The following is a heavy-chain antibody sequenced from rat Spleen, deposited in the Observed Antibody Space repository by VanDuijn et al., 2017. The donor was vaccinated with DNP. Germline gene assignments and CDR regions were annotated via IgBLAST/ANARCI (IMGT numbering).Heavy chain of an antibody. CDR1: GFTFSDYN. D-gene: IGHD1-11*01. J-gene: IGHJ2*01. Sequence: EVQLVESGGGLVQPGRSLKLSCAASGFTFSDYNMAWVRQAPKKGLEWVATIIYDGSRTYYRDSVKGRFTISRDNAISTLYLQMDSLRSEDTATYYCAKEFGGFYFDYWGQGVMVTVSS. CDR3: AKEFGGFYFDY. V-gene: IGHV5S10*01. CDR2: IIYDGSRT.